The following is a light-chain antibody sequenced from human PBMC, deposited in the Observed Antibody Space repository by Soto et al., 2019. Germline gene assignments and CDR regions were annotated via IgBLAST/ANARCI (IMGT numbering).Light chain of an antibody. CDR1: QSVSSN. J-gene: IGKJ1*01. CDR3: QQYNKWPLT. CDR2: AVS. Sequence: EIMMTQSTGTLSASPGERATLSCRASQSVSSNLAWYQQKPGQAPRLLIYAVSTRATGIPARFSGSGSGTEFTLTISSLQSEDFAVYYCQQYNKWPLTFGQGTKVEIK. V-gene: IGKV3-15*01.